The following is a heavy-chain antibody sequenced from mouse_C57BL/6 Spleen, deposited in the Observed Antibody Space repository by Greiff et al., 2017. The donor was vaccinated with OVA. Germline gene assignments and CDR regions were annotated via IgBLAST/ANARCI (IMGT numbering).Heavy chain of an antibody. Sequence: VQLQQSGPELVKPGASVKMSCKASGYTFTDYNMHWVKQSHGKSLEWIGYINPNNGGTSYNQKFKGKATLTVNKSSSTAYMELRSLTSEDSAVYYCARLEDGSAWFAYWGQGTLVTVSA. CDR2: INPNNGGT. CDR3: ARLEDGSAWFAY. V-gene: IGHV1-22*01. J-gene: IGHJ3*01. D-gene: IGHD2-3*01. CDR1: GYTFTDYN.